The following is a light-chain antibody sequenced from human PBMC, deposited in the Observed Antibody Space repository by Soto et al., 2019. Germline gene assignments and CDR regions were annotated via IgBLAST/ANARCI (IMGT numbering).Light chain of an antibody. CDR1: QNINHY. Sequence: AIRLAQSPSSLSAFKGDRVTITCRASQNINHYLAWYKQKPGEAPNLLIYGASTLQSGVPPRFSGSGSGIDFTLTFSRLETEDFPTYYCHQYSRYPRTFGQGTKVEI. CDR3: HQYSRYPRT. V-gene: IGKV1-8*01. CDR2: GAS. J-gene: IGKJ1*01.